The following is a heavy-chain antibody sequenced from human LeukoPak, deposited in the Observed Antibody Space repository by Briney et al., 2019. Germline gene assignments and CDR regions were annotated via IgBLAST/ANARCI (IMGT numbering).Heavy chain of an antibody. Sequence: PGGSLRLSCAASGFTFSSYAMHWVRQAPGKGLEWVAVISYDGSNKYYADSVKGRFTISRDNSKNTLYLQMNSLRAEDTAVYYCARDRGRYSYGFGYWGQGTLVTVSS. V-gene: IGHV3-30*04. J-gene: IGHJ4*02. CDR1: GFTFSSYA. D-gene: IGHD5-18*01. CDR3: ARDRGRYSYGFGY. CDR2: ISYDGSNK.